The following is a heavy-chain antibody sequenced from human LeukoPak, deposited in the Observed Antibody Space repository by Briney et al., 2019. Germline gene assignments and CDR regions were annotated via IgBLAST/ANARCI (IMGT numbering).Heavy chain of an antibody. CDR2: ITGGGDRT. V-gene: IGHV3-23*01. Sequence: GGSLRLSCAASGFTFSSSAMSWVRQAPGKGLEWVSAITGGGDRTNYADSVKGRFTISRDNSKNTLYLQMNSLRAEDTAVYYCAKGVSLGGQGTLVTVSS. J-gene: IGHJ4*02. CDR3: AKGVSL. CDR1: GFTFSSSA.